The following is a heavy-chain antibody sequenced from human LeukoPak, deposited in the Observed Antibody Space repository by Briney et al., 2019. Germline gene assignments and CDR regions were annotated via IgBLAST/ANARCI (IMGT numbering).Heavy chain of an antibody. D-gene: IGHD4-17*01. CDR1: GFTFSDYA. J-gene: IGHJ4*02. CDR3: AARRPHYGDYVY. Sequence: GGSLRLSCEASGFTFSDYAMSWVRQAPGKGLEWVSSIDGGGGDPWYANSAKGGFTVSRDNSGNTLYLQMTALRAEDTAVYYCAARRPHYGDYVYWGLGTLVTVSS. V-gene: IGHV3-23*01. CDR2: IDGGGGDP.